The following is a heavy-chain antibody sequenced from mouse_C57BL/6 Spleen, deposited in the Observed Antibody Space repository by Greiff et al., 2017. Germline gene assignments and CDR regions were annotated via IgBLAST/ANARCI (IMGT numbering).Heavy chain of an antibody. CDR1: GYTFPDYN. CDR3: AREGVRYDGYSYWYFDV. D-gene: IGHD2-3*01. J-gene: IGHJ1*03. V-gene: IGHV1-18*01. CDR2: INPNNGCT. Sequence: VQLQQSGPELVKPGASVKIPCKASGYTFPDYNMDWVKQSHGQSLEWIGDINPNNGCTIYNQKFKGKATLTVDKYSSTAYMALRSLTSEDTAVYYWAREGVRYDGYSYWYFDVWGTGTTVTVSS.